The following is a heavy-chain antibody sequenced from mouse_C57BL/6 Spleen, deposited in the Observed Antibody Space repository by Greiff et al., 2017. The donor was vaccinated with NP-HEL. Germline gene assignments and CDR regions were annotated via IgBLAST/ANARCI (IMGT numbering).Heavy chain of an antibody. CDR2: IDPANGST. Sequence: VQLQQSVAELVRPGASVKLSCTASGFNIKNTYMHWVKQRPEQGLEWIGRIDPANGSTKYAPKFQGKATITADTSSNTAYLQLSSLTSEDTAIYYCARDSISRGNLFAYWGQGTLVTVSA. D-gene: IGHD2-1*01. V-gene: IGHV14-3*01. CDR1: GFNIKNTY. J-gene: IGHJ3*01. CDR3: ARDSISRGNLFAY.